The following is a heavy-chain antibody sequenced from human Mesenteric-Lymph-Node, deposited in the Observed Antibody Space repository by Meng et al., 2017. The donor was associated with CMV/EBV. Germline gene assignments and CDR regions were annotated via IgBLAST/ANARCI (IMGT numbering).Heavy chain of an antibody. CDR1: GYTFTSYG. D-gene: IGHD3-22*01. CDR3: ARDHAGRYYYDSSGYYYWYFDL. Sequence: ASVKVSCKASGYTFTSYGISWVRQAPGQGLEWMGWISAYNGNTNYAQKLQGRVTMTTDTSMSTAYMELRSLRSDDTAVYYCARDHAGRYYYDSSGYYYWYFDLWGRGTLVTVSS. J-gene: IGHJ2*01. V-gene: IGHV1-18*01. CDR2: ISAYNGNT.